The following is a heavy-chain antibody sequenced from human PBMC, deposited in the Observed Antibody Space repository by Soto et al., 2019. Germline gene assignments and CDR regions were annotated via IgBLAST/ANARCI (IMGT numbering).Heavy chain of an antibody. D-gene: IGHD3-10*01. CDR1: GYTFARYG. Sequence: QVQMVQSGAEVKKPGASVKVSRKASGYTFARYGISWVRQAPGQGLEWLGWISTYTGDTDYAQKFQGRLTMTTDTSTTTAYMELRSLRSGDTAVYYCARDYYGSGAPDHYGMDVWGQGTTVTVSS. V-gene: IGHV1-18*01. J-gene: IGHJ6*02. CDR2: ISTYTGDT. CDR3: ARDYYGSGAPDHYGMDV.